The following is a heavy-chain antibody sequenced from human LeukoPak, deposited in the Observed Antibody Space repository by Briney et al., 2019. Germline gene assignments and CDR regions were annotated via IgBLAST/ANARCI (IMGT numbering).Heavy chain of an antibody. CDR3: ARRGFTVEMATD. CDR1: GGSISSSSYY. D-gene: IGHD5-24*01. CDR2: IYYSGST. Sequence: SETLSLTCTVSGGSISSSSYYWGWIRQPPGKGLEWIGSIYYSGSTYYNPSLKSRVTISVDTSKNQFSLKLSSVTAADTAVYYCARRGFTVEMATDWGQGTLVTVSS. V-gene: IGHV4-39*01. J-gene: IGHJ4*02.